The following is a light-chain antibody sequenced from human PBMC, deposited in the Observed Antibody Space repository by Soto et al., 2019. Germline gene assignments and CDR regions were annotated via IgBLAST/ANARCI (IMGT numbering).Light chain of an antibody. J-gene: IGLJ3*02. Sequence: QSALTQPDYVSGSPGQSITISCTGTSSDIGTYNLVSWYQQHPGKAPKLIIYEATKRPSWVSNRFSGSKSGNTASLTISGLQTEDEADYYCCSYAGGSTLVFGGGTKLTVL. V-gene: IGLV2-23*01. CDR1: SSDIGTYNL. CDR3: CSYAGGSTLV. CDR2: EAT.